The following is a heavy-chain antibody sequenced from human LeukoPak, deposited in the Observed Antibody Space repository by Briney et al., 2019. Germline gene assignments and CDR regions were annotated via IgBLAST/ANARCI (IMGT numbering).Heavy chain of an antibody. CDR2: IYYSGST. Sequence: SETLSLTSTVSGGSISSSSHYWGWIRQPPGKGLEWIGSIYYSGSTYYNPSLKSRVTIAVGTSKNQFSPKLSSVTAADTAVYYCARSDYGDSYYFDYWGQGTLVTVSS. CDR3: ARSDYGDSYYFDY. D-gene: IGHD4-17*01. V-gene: IGHV4-39*01. J-gene: IGHJ4*02. CDR1: GGSISSSSHY.